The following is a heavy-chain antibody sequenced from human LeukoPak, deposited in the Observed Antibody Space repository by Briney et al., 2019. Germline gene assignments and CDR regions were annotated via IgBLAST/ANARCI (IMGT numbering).Heavy chain of an antibody. CDR1: GDSISSHY. D-gene: IGHD2-15*01. Sequence: PSETLSLTCTVSGDSISSHYWSWIRQPPGKGLEWIGYIYYSGSTTYNPSLTSRVTMSVDMSKKQFSLKLSSVTAADTAIYYCASVRYCSGGSCYSSFDYWGQGALVTVSS. CDR3: ASVRYCSGGSCYSSFDY. CDR2: IYYSGST. V-gene: IGHV4-59*11. J-gene: IGHJ4*02.